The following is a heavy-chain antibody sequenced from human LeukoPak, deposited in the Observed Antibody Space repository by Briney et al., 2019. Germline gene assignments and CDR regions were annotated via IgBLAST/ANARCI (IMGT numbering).Heavy chain of an antibody. CDR3: VRDWEGFNFDI. D-gene: IGHD1-26*01. Sequence: SQTLSLTCTVSGGSISSGSYYWRWLRQPAGKGLEWIGRIYTSGSTNYNPSLKSRFTISVDRSKNQFSLKMNSVTAADTAVYYCVRDWEGFNFDIWGQGTMVTVSS. CDR1: GGSISSGSYY. J-gene: IGHJ3*02. V-gene: IGHV4-61*02. CDR2: IYTSGST.